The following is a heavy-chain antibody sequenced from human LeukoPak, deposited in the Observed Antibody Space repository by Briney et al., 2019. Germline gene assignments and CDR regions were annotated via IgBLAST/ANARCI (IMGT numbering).Heavy chain of an antibody. CDR3: ARGLNVDIVATIPS. J-gene: IGHJ5*02. CDR2: ISYDGSNE. D-gene: IGHD5-12*01. Sequence: GGSLRLSCAASGFTFSSYAMHWVRQAPGKGLEWVAVISYDGSNEYYADSVKGRFTISKDNSKNTLYLQMNSLRAGDTAVYYCARGLNVDIVATIPSWGQRTLVTVSS. CDR1: GFTFSSYA. V-gene: IGHV3-30*04.